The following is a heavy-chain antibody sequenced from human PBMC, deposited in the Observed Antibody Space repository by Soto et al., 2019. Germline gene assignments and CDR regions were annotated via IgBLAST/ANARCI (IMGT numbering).Heavy chain of an antibody. CDR1: GFTFINYA. CDR2: ISDTGGDS. J-gene: IGHJ4*02. CDR3: VRDLYRSATMPCLDN. Sequence: PGGSLRLSCEASGFTFINYAMSWVRQAPGKGLEWVASISDTGGDSYYADSMDGRFTISRDNSKNTLYLQINSLRAEDTAVYYCVRDLYRSATMPCLDNWGQGTPVTVSS. D-gene: IGHD4-4*01. V-gene: IGHV3-23*01.